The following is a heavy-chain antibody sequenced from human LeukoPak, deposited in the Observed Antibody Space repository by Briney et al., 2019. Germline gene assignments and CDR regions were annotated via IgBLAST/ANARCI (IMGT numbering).Heavy chain of an antibody. D-gene: IGHD5-24*01. CDR2: ISYSGST. Sequence: SSQTLSLTCTVSGDSISNGGQSWTWIRQPPGKGLEWIGYISYSGSTYYNPSLKSRVNISLNTSKNQFSLKLSSVTAADTAVYYCARTVEMATIVFFDYWGQGTLVTVPS. J-gene: IGHJ4*02. CDR3: ARTVEMATIVFFDY. V-gene: IGHV4-30-4*07. CDR1: GDSISNGGQS.